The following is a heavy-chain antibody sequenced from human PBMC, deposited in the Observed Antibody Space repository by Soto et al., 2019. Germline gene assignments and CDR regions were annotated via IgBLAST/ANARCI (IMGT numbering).Heavy chain of an antibody. V-gene: IGHV5-51*01. J-gene: IGHJ5*02. Sequence: QSLKISCKGSGYSFTSYWIVWVRQMPGKGLEWMGIIYPDDSDTRYSASFQRQVPISADKSITTAYLQWSSLKASDTAMYYCARRTSSNFGFEPWGQGTLVTVSS. D-gene: IGHD4-4*01. CDR1: GYSFTSYW. CDR2: IYPDDSDT. CDR3: ARRTSSNFGFEP.